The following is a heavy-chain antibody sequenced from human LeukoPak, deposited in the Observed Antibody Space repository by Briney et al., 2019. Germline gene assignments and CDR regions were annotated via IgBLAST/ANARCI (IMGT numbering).Heavy chain of an antibody. CDR2: IYYSGST. CDR3: ARGRFYYDILTGYPTTRFDY. CDR1: GGSISSSSYY. D-gene: IGHD3-9*01. Sequence: SETLSLTCTVSGGSISSSSYYWGWIRQSPGKGLEWIGSIYYSGSTYYNPSLKSRVTISVDTSKNQFSLKLSSVTAADTAVYYCARGRFYYDILTGYPTTRFDYWGQGTLVTVSS. V-gene: IGHV4-39*01. J-gene: IGHJ4*02.